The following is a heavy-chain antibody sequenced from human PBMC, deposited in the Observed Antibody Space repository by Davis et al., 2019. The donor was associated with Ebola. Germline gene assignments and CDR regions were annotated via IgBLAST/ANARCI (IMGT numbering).Heavy chain of an antibody. CDR2: ISSSSSYI. Sequence: GESLKISCAASGFTFSSYSMNWVRQAPGKGLEWVSYISSSSSYIYYADSVKGRFTISRDNAKNSLYLQMNSLRAEDTAVYYCARVKGFGVGHEYFQHWGQGTLVTVSS. CDR3: ARVKGFGVGHEYFQH. V-gene: IGHV3-21*05. J-gene: IGHJ1*01. D-gene: IGHD3-3*01. CDR1: GFTFSSYS.